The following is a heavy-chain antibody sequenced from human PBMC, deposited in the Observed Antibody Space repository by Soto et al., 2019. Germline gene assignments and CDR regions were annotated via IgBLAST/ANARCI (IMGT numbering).Heavy chain of an antibody. D-gene: IGHD3-10*01. CDR1: GVTFSSYA. J-gene: IGHJ4*02. CDR3: AKDLEGPGSGNFDY. Sequence: PGGSLRLSCAASGVTFSSYAMSWVRQAPGKGLEWVSAISGSGGSTYYADSVKGRFTISRDNSKNTLYLQMNSLRAEDTAVYYCAKDLEGPGSGNFDYWGQGTLVTVSS. V-gene: IGHV3-23*01. CDR2: ISGSGGST.